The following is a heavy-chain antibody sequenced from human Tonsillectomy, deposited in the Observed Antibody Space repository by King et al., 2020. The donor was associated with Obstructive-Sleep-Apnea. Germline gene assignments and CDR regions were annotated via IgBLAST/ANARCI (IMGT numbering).Heavy chain of an antibody. D-gene: IGHD1-26*01. CDR3: AKDRGIVGPGKGLIFDY. V-gene: IGHV3-23*04. CDR1: RFTFSKYA. Sequence: VQLVESGGGLVQPGGSLRLSCVASRFTFSKYALSWVRQAPGKGLEWVSDISGSGGDTYYADSVKGRFTISRDNSKSTLYLQMNSLRAEDTAIYYCAKDRGIVGPGKGLIFDYWGQGTLVTVSS. CDR2: ISGSGGDT. J-gene: IGHJ4*02.